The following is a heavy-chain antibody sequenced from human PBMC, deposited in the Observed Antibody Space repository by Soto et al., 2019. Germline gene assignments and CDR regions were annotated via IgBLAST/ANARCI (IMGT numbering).Heavy chain of an antibody. Sequence: QVQLVQSGAEVKKPGSSVKVSCKASGGTFSSYAISWVRQAPGQGLEWMGGIIPIFGTANYAQKFQGRVTITADESTSTAYMELSSLRSEDTAVYYCARIVVVPAAIYYYYYGMDVWGQGTTVTVSS. CDR1: GGTFSSYA. CDR2: IIPIFGTA. V-gene: IGHV1-69*01. D-gene: IGHD2-2*02. J-gene: IGHJ6*02. CDR3: ARIVVVPAAIYYYYYGMDV.